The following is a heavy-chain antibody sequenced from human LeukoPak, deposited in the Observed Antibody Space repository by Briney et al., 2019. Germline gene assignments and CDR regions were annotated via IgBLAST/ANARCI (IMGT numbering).Heavy chain of an antibody. J-gene: IGHJ4*02. D-gene: IGHD3-16*01. CDR1: GYTFTSYW. Sequence: GESLKISCKVSGYTFTSYWIGWVRQMPGKGLEWMGIIYPCDSDTRYSPSFQGQVTISADKSISTAYLQWSSLKASDTSMYYCARHTDMRIPDYWGQGTQVTVSS. CDR2: IYPCDSDT. V-gene: IGHV5-51*01. CDR3: ARHTDMRIPDY.